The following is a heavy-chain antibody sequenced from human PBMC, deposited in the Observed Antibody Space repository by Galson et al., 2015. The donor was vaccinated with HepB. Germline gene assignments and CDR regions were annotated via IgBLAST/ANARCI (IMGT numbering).Heavy chain of an antibody. CDR1: GYTFTSYY. Sequence: SVKVSCKASGYTFTSYYMHWVRQAPGQGLEWMGIINPSGGSTSYAQKFQGRVTMTRDTSTSTVYMELSSLRSEDTAVYYCARDRITIFGVVITLTGYYYGMDVWGQGTTVTVSS. V-gene: IGHV1-46*01. CDR2: INPSGGST. D-gene: IGHD3-3*01. J-gene: IGHJ6*02. CDR3: ARDRITIFGVVITLTGYYYGMDV.